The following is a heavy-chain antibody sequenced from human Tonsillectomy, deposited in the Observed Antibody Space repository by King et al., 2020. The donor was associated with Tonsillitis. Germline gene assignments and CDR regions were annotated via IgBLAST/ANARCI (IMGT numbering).Heavy chain of an antibody. CDR2: ISPYNGAT. J-gene: IGHJ4*02. Sequence: QLVQSGAEVKKPGASVKVSCKASGYTFTSYGISWVRQAPEQGLEWMAWISPYNGATNYPQKVQGRVTVTTDTSTSTAYMDLRSLRSDDTAVYYCARTPNDINLYYFDHWGQGTLVTVSS. V-gene: IGHV1-18*04. D-gene: IGHD3-9*01. CDR1: GYTFTSYG. CDR3: ARTPNDINLYYFDH.